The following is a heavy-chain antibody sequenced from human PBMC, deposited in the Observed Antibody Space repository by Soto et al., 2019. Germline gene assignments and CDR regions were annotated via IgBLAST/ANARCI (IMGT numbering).Heavy chain of an antibody. Sequence: GGSLRLSCAASGFTFSSVWMNWVRQAPGKGLEWVGRIKNKMGGETTXXXXXXXXXXXXSRDDSKNTVYLQMNSLKTEDAAVYYCSTNDALDIWGPGTMVTVSS. CDR3: STNDALDI. CDR2: IKNKMGGETT. CDR1: GFTFSSVW. J-gene: IGHJ3*02. V-gene: IGHV3-15*07.